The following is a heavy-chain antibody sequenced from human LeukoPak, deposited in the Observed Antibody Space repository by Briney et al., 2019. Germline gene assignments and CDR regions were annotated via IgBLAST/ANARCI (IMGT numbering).Heavy chain of an antibody. J-gene: IGHJ6*02. CDR3: ARDSDTFGYSYYYGMDV. CDR2: IFYSGTT. Sequence: GSLRLSCAASGFTFSSYWMSWVRQAPGKGLEWIGNIFYSGTTYYNPSLKSRVTISIDTSKNQFSLKLTSVTAADTAVYYCARDSDTFGYSYYYGMDVWGQGTTVTVSS. V-gene: IGHV4-4*02. D-gene: IGHD3-22*01. CDR1: GFTFSSYW.